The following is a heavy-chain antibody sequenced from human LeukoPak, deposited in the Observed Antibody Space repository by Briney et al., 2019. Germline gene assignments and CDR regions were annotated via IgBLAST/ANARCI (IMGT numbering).Heavy chain of an antibody. J-gene: IGHJ4*02. CDR3: ARRGGSYRYFDY. Sequence: SETLSLTCTVSGGSISSSSYYWGWIRQPPGKGLEWTGSFYYSGSTYYNPSLKSRVTISVDTSKNQFSLKLSSVTAADTAVYYCARRGGSYRYFDYWGQGTLVTVSS. CDR1: GGSISSSSYY. D-gene: IGHD3-16*02. V-gene: IGHV4-39*01. CDR2: FYYSGST.